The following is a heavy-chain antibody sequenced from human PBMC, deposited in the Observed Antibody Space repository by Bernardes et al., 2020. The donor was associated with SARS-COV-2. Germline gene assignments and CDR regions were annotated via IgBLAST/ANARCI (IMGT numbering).Heavy chain of an antibody. CDR3: ARGRARYFDWLSRAEYFQH. V-gene: IGHV4-34*01. CDR1: GGSFSGYY. D-gene: IGHD3-9*01. CDR2: INHSGST. J-gene: IGHJ1*01. Sequence: SETLSLTCAVYGGSFSGYYWSWIRQPPGKGLEWIGEINHSGSTNYNPSLKSRVTISVETSKNQFSLKLSSVTAADTAVYYCARGRARYFDWLSRAEYFQHWGQGTLVTVSS.